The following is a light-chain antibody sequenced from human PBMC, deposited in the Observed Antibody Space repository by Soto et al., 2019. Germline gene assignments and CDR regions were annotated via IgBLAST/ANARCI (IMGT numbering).Light chain of an antibody. CDR1: QSISSW. Sequence: DIQMTQSPSTLSASVGDRVTITCRASQSISSWLAWYQQKPGKAPKLLIYTASSLESGVPSRFRGSGSWTEFTLTISSLQPDDFATYYCQQYNSYSGLTFGGGTKVEIK. CDR3: QQYNSYSGLT. CDR2: TAS. J-gene: IGKJ4*01. V-gene: IGKV1-5*03.